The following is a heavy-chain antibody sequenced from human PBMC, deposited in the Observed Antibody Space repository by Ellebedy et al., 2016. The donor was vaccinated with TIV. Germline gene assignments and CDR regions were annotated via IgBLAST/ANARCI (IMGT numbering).Heavy chain of an antibody. CDR3: TTDSLLYSSPDAFDI. V-gene: IGHV3-15*07. CDR1: GFTFSNAW. Sequence: GKSLKISCAASGFTFSNAWMNWVRQAPGKGLEWVGRIKSKTDGGTTDYAAPVKGRFTISRDDSKNTLYLQMNSLKTEDTAVYYCTTDSLLYSSPDAFDIWGQGTVVTVSS. CDR2: IKSKTDGGTT. D-gene: IGHD6-13*01. J-gene: IGHJ3*02.